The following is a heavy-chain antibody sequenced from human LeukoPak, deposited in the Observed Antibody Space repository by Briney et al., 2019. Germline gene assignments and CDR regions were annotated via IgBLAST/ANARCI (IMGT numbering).Heavy chain of an antibody. Sequence: PGGSLRLSCAASGFTFSNYWMTWVRQAPGKGLEWVANMKQDGSQKSYVDSVKGRFTISRDNAKNSLYLQMNSLRAEDTAVYYCASQFSGDYSNYVPFDYWGQGTLVTVSS. CDR2: MKQDGSQK. J-gene: IGHJ4*02. V-gene: IGHV3-7*01. CDR1: GFTFSNYW. CDR3: ASQFSGDYSNYVPFDY. D-gene: IGHD4-11*01.